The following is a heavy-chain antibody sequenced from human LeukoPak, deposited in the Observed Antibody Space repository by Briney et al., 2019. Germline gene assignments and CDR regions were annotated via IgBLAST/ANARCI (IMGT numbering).Heavy chain of an antibody. CDR3: ARAKRHYYDSSGYPYGMDV. CDR1: GGSISSYY. CDR2: IYYSGST. J-gene: IGHJ6*02. V-gene: IGHV4-59*12. Sequence: SETLSLTCTVSGGSISSYYWSWIRQPPGKGLEWIGYIYYSGSTNYNPSLKSRVTISVDTSKNQFSLKLSSVTAADTAVYYCARAKRHYYDSSGYPYGMDVWGQGTTVTVSS. D-gene: IGHD3-22*01.